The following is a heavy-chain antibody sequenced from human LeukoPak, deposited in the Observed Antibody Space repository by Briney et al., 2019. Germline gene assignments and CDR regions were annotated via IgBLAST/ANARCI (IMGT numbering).Heavy chain of an antibody. D-gene: IGHD2-21*01. Sequence: PGGSLRLSCAASGFTFSSYAMSWVRQAPGKGLEWVSAISASGGGTYYADSVKGRFTLSRDISKNTLFLQMNSLRAEDTAIYYCAKGVLLYFDYWGQGTLVTVSS. CDR2: ISASGGGT. CDR1: GFTFSSYA. V-gene: IGHV3-23*01. CDR3: AKGVLLYFDY. J-gene: IGHJ4*02.